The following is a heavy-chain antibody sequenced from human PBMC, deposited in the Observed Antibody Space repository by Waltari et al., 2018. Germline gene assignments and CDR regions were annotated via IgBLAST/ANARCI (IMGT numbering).Heavy chain of an antibody. CDR2: VTFNGVTT. D-gene: IGHD4-4*01. J-gene: IGHJ4*02. CDR1: GFTFNRYV. CDR3: ARGGSDYNNYLPFDY. V-gene: IGHV3-23*01. Sequence: EVQLLESGGGLVQPGGSLRLSCAASGFTFNRYVMTWVRQAPGKGLGWVSTVTFNGVTTYYADSVKGRFSISRDNSKNTLYLQMNSLRAEDTALYYCARGGSDYNNYLPFDYWGQGALLTVSS.